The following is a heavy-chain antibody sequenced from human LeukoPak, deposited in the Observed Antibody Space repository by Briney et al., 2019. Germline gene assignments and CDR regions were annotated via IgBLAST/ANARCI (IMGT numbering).Heavy chain of an antibody. CDR1: GFTFSSYA. J-gene: IGHJ4*02. D-gene: IGHD4-17*01. Sequence: GGSLRLSCAASGFTFSSYAMSWARQAPGKGLEWVSAISGSGGSTYYADSVKGRFTISRDNSKNTLYLQMNSLRAEDTAVYYCAKGPINGDYPFDFYYWGQGTLVTVSS. CDR3: AKGPINGDYPFDFYY. V-gene: IGHV3-23*01. CDR2: ISGSGGST.